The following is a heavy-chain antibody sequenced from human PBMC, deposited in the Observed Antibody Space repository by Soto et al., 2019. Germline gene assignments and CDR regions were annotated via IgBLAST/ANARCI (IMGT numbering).Heavy chain of an antibody. CDR1: GFTFSSYS. Sequence: GGSLRLSCAASGFTFSSYSMNWVRQAPGKGLEWVSSISSSSSYIYYADSVKGRFTISRDNAKNSLYLQMNSLRAEDTAVYYCARVGFLEWLNAFDIWGQATMVTVSS. CDR3: ARVGFLEWLNAFDI. CDR2: ISSSSSYI. J-gene: IGHJ3*02. D-gene: IGHD3-3*01. V-gene: IGHV3-21*01.